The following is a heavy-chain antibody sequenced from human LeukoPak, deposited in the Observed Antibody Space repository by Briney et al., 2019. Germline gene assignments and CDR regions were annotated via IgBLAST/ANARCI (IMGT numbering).Heavy chain of an antibody. CDR1: GYTFTGYY. D-gene: IGHD6-19*01. CDR2: INPNSGGT. Sequence: ASVKVSCKASGYTFTGYYMHWVRQAPGQGLEWMGWINPNSGGTNYAQKFQGRVTMTRDTSISTAYMELSRLRSDDTAVYYCARLSVAGSLGGAFDIWGHGTMVTVSS. V-gene: IGHV1-2*02. CDR3: ARLSVAGSLGGAFDI. J-gene: IGHJ3*02.